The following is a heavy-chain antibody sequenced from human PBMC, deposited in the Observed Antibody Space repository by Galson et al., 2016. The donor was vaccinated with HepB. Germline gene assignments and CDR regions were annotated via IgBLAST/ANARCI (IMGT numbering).Heavy chain of an antibody. CDR1: GFTFSSYA. CDR3: ARLIASPWNDYYYYGMDV. Sequence: SLRLSCAASGFTFSSYAMNWVRQAPGKGLEWLAVISNDGSNKYYADSVKGRVTISRDNSKNTLYLQMNSLRAEDTAVYYCARLIASPWNDYYYYGMDVWGKGTTVTVSS. V-gene: IGHV3-30-3*01. CDR2: ISNDGSNK. J-gene: IGHJ6*04. D-gene: IGHD3-16*01.